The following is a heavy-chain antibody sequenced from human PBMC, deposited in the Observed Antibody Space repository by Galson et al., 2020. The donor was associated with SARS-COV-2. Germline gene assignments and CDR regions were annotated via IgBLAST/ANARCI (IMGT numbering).Heavy chain of an antibody. CDR3: ARLYGSWYFDY. CDR2: IYYSGST. D-gene: IGHD6-13*01. Sequence: ASETLSLTCPVSGGSISSSSYYWGWISPPPGKGLEWIGSIYYSGSTYYNPSLKSRVTISVDTSKNQFSLKLSSVTAADTAVYYCARLYGSWYFDYWGQGTLVTVSS. CDR1: GGSISSSSYY. J-gene: IGHJ4*02. V-gene: IGHV4-39*01.